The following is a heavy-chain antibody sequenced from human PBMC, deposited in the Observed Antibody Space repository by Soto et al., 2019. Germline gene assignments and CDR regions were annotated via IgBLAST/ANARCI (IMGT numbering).Heavy chain of an antibody. CDR2: IYNSGTT. CDR3: ARAKTTTIVPENY. CDR1: GDSVNSGTYY. D-gene: IGHD2-2*01. V-gene: IGHV4-61*01. J-gene: IGHJ4*02. Sequence: QVQLQESGPGLVKPSETLSLTCTVSGDSVNSGTYYWSWIRQPPGKGLEWIGYIYNSGTTKYNPTPKSRFTISVDTSKNQFSLNLSSVTAADTAVYYCARAKTTTIVPENYWGQGTLVTVSS.